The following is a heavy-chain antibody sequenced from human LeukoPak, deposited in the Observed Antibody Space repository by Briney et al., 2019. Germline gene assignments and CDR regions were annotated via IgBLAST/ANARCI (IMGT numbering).Heavy chain of an antibody. CDR2: ISVDGESA. V-gene: IGHV3-23*01. J-gene: IGHJ4*02. CDR1: GFSVSTSG. Sequence: GSLRLSCTVSGFSVSTSGMSWVRQAQGKGLQTISAISVDGESAYYADSVKGRFTISRDNSKNTLYLQMNSLRVKDTAVYYCAQGYSSGWYPHWGQGSLVSVSS. D-gene: IGHD6-19*01. CDR3: AQGYSSGWYPH.